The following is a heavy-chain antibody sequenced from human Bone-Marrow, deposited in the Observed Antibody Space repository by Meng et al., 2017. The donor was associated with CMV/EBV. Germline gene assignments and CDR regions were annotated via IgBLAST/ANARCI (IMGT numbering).Heavy chain of an antibody. CDR3: ARDRLSPRFARTYYDFWSGYLGPHYFDY. J-gene: IGHJ4*01. Sequence: GESLKISCAASGFTFDDYGMSWVRQAPGKGLEWVSGINWNGGSTGYADSVKGRFTISRDNAKNSLYLQMNSLRAEDTALYYCARDRLSPRFARTYYDFWSGYLGPHYFDYWGHGTLVTVSS. CDR2: INWNGGST. D-gene: IGHD3-3*01. CDR1: GFTFDDYG. V-gene: IGHV3-20*04.